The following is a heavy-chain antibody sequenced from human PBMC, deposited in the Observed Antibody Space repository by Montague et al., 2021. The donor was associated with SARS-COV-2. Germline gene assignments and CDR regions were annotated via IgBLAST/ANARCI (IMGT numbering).Heavy chain of an antibody. CDR3: ARHYDHSSRVDS. Sequence: LSLTCTVSGGSISSDYWTWIRQPPGKGLEWIGFVYYRGNTYYNPSLRGRVTISVDTSSNHFSLTLSSVTAADTAIYYCARHYDHSSRVDSWGQGTLVTVSS. CDR1: GGSISSDY. J-gene: IGHJ4*02. D-gene: IGHD3-16*01. V-gene: IGHV4-59*08. CDR2: VYYRGNT.